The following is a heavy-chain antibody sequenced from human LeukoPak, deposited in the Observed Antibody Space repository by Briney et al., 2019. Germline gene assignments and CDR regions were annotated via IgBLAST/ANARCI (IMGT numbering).Heavy chain of an antibody. J-gene: IGHJ3*02. D-gene: IGHD3-22*01. Sequence: SETLSLTCTVSGGSISNSDYYWGWIRQPPGKGLEWIGSIYYSGSTYYNPSLKSRVTISVDTSKNQFSLTLTSVTAPDTAVYYCARAANTYYYDSSTSDIWGQGTTVTVSS. CDR1: GGSISNSDYY. CDR2: IYYSGST. CDR3: ARAANTYYYDSSTSDI. V-gene: IGHV4-39*07.